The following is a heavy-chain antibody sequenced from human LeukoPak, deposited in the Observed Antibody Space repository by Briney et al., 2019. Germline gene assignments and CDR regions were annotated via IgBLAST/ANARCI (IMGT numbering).Heavy chain of an antibody. Sequence: SETLSLTCAVYGGSFSGYYWSWIRQPPGKGLEWIGEINHSGSTNYNPSLKSRVTISVDTSKNQFSLKLSSVTAADTAVYYCARVDTAMGADYWGQGTLVTVSS. V-gene: IGHV4-34*01. D-gene: IGHD5-18*01. J-gene: IGHJ4*02. CDR3: ARVDTAMGADY. CDR1: GGSFSGYY. CDR2: INHSGST.